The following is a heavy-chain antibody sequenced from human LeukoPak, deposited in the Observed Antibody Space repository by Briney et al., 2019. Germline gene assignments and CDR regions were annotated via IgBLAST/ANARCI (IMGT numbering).Heavy chain of an antibody. D-gene: IGHD3-10*01. J-gene: IGHJ4*02. CDR3: VWFGELPYSQAHFDY. Sequence: GGSLRLSCAASGFTFSSYAMSWVRQAPGKGLEWVSAISGSGGSTYYADSVKGRFTISRDNSKNTLYLQMSSLRAEDTAVYYCVWFGELPYSQAHFDYWGQGTLVTVSS. CDR2: ISGSGGST. CDR1: GFTFSSYA. V-gene: IGHV3-23*01.